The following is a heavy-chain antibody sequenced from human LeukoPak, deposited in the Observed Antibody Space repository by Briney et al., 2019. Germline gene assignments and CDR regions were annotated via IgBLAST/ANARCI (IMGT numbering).Heavy chain of an antibody. CDR1: GFTFSSYS. CDR3: ARDPSSTGWLLQYFDY. CDR2: ISSSSSYI. V-gene: IGHV3-21*01. Sequence: GGSLRLSCAASGFTFSSYSMNWVRQAPGKGLEWVSSISSSSSYIYYADSVKGRFTISRDNAKNSPYLQMSSLRAEDTAVYYCARDPSSTGWLLQYFDYWGQGTLVTVSS. J-gene: IGHJ4*02. D-gene: IGHD2-15*01.